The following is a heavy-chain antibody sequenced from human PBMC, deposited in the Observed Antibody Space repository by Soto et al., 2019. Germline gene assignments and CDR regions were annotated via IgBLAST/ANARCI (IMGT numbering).Heavy chain of an antibody. J-gene: IGHJ4*02. D-gene: IGHD3-22*01. CDR3: ARDRYYYYDTSGYYSY. CDR2: INTGNGNT. Sequence: QVQLVQSGAEVKKPGASMKVYCRTSGYSFTSHFIHWVRQAPGQRLEWMGWINTGNGNTRYSENLEGRVTITRATSASTVYMELSSLRSEDTAVYYCARDRYYYYDTSGYYSYWGQGTLVTVSS. CDR1: GYSFTSHF. V-gene: IGHV1-3*04.